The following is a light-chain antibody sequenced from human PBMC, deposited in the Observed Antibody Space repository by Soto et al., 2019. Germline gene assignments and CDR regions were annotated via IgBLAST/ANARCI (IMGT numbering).Light chain of an antibody. CDR1: QSVGTY. CDR2: VAS. Sequence: DIQMTQSPSSLSASVGDRVIITCRASQSVGTYVSWYQQKEGKAPKLLINVASTLQSGVPSRFSGSGSGTDFTLAISSLQPEDFATYYCQQSSSTPQTFGGGTKVDIK. CDR3: QQSSSTPQT. V-gene: IGKV1-39*01. J-gene: IGKJ4*01.